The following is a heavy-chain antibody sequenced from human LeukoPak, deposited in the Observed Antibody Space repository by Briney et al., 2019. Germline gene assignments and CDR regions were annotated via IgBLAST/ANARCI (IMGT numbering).Heavy chain of an antibody. V-gene: IGHV4-59*02. D-gene: IGHD4-23*01. CDR2: IYYSGST. J-gene: IGHJ5*02. CDR1: GRSVTSYY. CDR3: ARDYGGNSGWFDT. Sequence: SEPRSLTCTVSGRSVTSYYWSWIRQPPGEGLEWIGYIYYSGSTNYNPSLKRRVTIVQVSSKNQFSPKVLYVTAADTDVYYCARDYGGNSGWFDTWGQGTMVTVSS.